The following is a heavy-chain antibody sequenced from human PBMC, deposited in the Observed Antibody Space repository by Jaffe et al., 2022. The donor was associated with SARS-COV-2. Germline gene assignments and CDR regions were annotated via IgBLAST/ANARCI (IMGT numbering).Heavy chain of an antibody. D-gene: IGHD3-22*01. Sequence: DVQLVESGGGLVTPGGSLRLSCAASGFTFSRYAVAWVRQAPGKGLEWVSSISGIRSDIYYADSLKGRFTISRDNAKNSLYLQMNSLRAEDTALYHCARGGRDSSGYGDAFDVWGQGTMVSVSS. CDR2: ISGIRSDI. CDR3: ARGGRDSSGYGDAFDV. CDR1: GFTFSRYA. J-gene: IGHJ3*01. V-gene: IGHV3-21*01.